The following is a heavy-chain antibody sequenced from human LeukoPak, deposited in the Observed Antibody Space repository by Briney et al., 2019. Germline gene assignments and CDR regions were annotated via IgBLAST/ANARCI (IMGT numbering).Heavy chain of an antibody. CDR1: GYSIGSGCY. Sequence: SETLSLTCTVAGYSIGSGCYWGWIRQPPGKWLAWIVSIYHSGSTYYNPSLKSRVTISVDTSKNQFSLKLSSVTAADTAVYYCARDKRSIAAHHFDYWGQGTLVTVSS. CDR3: ARDKRSIAAHHFDY. CDR2: IYHSGST. D-gene: IGHD6-6*01. J-gene: IGHJ4*02. V-gene: IGHV4-38-2*02.